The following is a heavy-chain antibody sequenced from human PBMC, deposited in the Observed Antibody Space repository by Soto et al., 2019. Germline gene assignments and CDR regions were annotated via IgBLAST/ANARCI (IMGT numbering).Heavy chain of an antibody. J-gene: IGHJ5*02. V-gene: IGHV1-3*01. CDR3: ARDLAAAGLIGWWFDP. D-gene: IGHD6-13*01. Sequence: ASVKVSCKASGYTFTSYAMHWVRQAPGQRLEWMGWINAGNGNTKYSQKFQGRVTITRDTSASTAYMELSSLRSEDTAVYYCARDLAAAGLIGWWFDPRGQGTLVTVSS. CDR2: INAGNGNT. CDR1: GYTFTSYA.